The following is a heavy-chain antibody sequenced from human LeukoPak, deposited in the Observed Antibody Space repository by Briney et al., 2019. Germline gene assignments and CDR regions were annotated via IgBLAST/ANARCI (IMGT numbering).Heavy chain of an antibody. CDR3: ARGRRPLVPAALD. D-gene: IGHD2-2*01. V-gene: IGHV4-34*01. CDR1: GGSFSGYY. Sequence: SETLSLACAVYGGSFSGYYWSWIRQPPGKGLEWIGEINHSGSTNYNPSLKSRVTTSVDTSKNQFSLKLSSVTAADTAVYYCARGRRPLVPAALDWGQGTLVTVSS. CDR2: INHSGST. J-gene: IGHJ4*02.